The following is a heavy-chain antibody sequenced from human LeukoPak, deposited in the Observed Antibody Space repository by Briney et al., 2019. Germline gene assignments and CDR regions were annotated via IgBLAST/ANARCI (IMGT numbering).Heavy chain of an antibody. Sequence: PSETLSLTCTVSGGSVSSYYWSWIRQPPGKGLEWIGYIYYNGSTNYNPSLKSRVTISVDTSKNQFSLKLSSVTAADTAVYYCAGVGAGTYFDYWGQGTLVTVSS. CDR3: AGVGAGTYFDY. J-gene: IGHJ4*02. V-gene: IGHV4-59*02. D-gene: IGHD6-19*01. CDR1: GGSVSSYY. CDR2: IYYNGST.